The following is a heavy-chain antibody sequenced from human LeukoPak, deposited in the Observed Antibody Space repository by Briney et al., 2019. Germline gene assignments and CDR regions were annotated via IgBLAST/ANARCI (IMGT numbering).Heavy chain of an antibody. CDR2: INHSGST. CDR1: GGSFSGYY. CDR3: ARRRGYSGYN. Sequence: PSETLSLTCAVYGGSFSGYYWSWIRQPPGKGLEWIGEINHSGSTNYNPSLKSRVTISVDTSKNQFSLKLSSVTAADTAVYYCARRRGYSGYNWGQGTLVTVSP. D-gene: IGHD5-12*01. J-gene: IGHJ4*02. V-gene: IGHV4-34*01.